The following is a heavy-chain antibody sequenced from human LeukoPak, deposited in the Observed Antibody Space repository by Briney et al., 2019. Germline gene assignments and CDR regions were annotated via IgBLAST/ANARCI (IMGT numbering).Heavy chain of an antibody. Sequence: GGSLRLSCAASGFTFSSYSMNWVRQAPGKGLEWVSYISSSSTIYYADSVKGRFTISRDNAKNSLYLQMNSLRAEDTAVYYCASIMITFGGVIVPGDAFDIWGQGTMVTVSS. D-gene: IGHD3-16*02. J-gene: IGHJ3*02. CDR2: ISSSSTI. CDR3: ASIMITFGGVIVPGDAFDI. CDR1: GFTFSSYS. V-gene: IGHV3-48*04.